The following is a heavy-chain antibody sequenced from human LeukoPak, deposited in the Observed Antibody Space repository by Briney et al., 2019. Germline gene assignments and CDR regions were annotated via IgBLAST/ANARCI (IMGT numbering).Heavy chain of an antibody. Sequence: PSETLSLTCAVSGGSISSGGYSWSWIRQPPGKGLEWIGYIYYSGSTNYNPSLKSRVTISVDTSKNQFSLNLSSVTAADTAVYYCARGSRYYYDSSGYLFDYWGQGTLVTVSS. CDR3: ARGSRYYYDSSGYLFDY. CDR2: IYYSGST. CDR1: GGSISSGGYS. V-gene: IGHV4-61*08. D-gene: IGHD3-22*01. J-gene: IGHJ4*02.